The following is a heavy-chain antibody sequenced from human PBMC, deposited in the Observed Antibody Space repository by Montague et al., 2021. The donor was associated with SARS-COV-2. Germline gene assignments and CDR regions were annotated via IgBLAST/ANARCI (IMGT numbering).Heavy chain of an antibody. J-gene: IGHJ4*02. V-gene: IGHV2-70*01. Sequence: PALVKPTQTLTLTCILSGLPLSTSGLCVGWIRQPPGKALEWLALTDWDDDKYYSPSLKTRLSISKDTSKNQVVLTMANMEPVDTATYYCARIPNDSWYVSYFDYWGQGILVTVSS. CDR1: GLPLSTSGLC. CDR2: TDWDDDK. CDR3: ARIPNDSWYVSYFDY. D-gene: IGHD6-13*01.